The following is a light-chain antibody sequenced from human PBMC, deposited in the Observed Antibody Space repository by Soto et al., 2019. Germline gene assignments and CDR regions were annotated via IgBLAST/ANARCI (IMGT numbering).Light chain of an antibody. V-gene: IGKV1-17*03. J-gene: IGKJ1*01. CDR3: QQYNSYSPT. CDR1: QDINNY. CDR2: AAS. Sequence: DIQMTQSPSAMSASVGDRVTITCRASQDINNYLVWFQQKPGTVPKRLIYAASSLQSGVPSRFSGSRSGTDFTLTISSLHPDDFATYYCQQYNSYSPTFGQGTKVDIK.